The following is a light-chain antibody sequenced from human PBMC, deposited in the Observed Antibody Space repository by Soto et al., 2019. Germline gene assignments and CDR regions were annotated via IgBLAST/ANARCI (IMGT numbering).Light chain of an antibody. CDR3: QQYGSSPH. V-gene: IGKV3-20*01. J-gene: IGKJ4*01. CDR2: GAS. Sequence: EIVLTQSPGTLSLSPGXRATLSCRASQSVSSSYLAWYQQKPGQAPRLLIYGASSRATGIPDRFSGSGSGTDFTLTISRLEPEDFAVYYCQQYGSSPHFGGGTKVDIK. CDR1: QSVSSSY.